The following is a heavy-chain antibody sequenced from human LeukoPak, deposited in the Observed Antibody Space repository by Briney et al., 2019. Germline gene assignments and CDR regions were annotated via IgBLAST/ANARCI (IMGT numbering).Heavy chain of an antibody. Sequence: GGSLRLSCAASGFTFSSYWMSWVRQASGKGLEWVANIKQDGSEKYYVDSVKGRFTISRDNAKKSLYLQMNSLRVEDTAVYYCARGAAAGRRAFDIWGQGTMVTVSS. D-gene: IGHD6-13*01. CDR1: GFTFSSYW. CDR3: ARGAAAGRRAFDI. CDR2: IKQDGSEK. V-gene: IGHV3-7*01. J-gene: IGHJ3*02.